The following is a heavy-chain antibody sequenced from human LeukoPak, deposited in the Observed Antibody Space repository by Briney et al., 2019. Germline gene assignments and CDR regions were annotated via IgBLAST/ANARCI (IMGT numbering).Heavy chain of an antibody. CDR1: GFTFSSYA. CDR3: TTDYDILTGQYGGYYFDY. V-gene: IGHV3-64*01. D-gene: IGHD3-9*01. CDR2: ISSNGGST. Sequence: PGGSLRLSCAASGFTFSSYAMHWVRQAPGKGLEYVSAISSNGGSTYYANSVKGRFTISRDNSKNTLYLQMNSLKTEDTAVYYCTTDYDILTGQYGGYYFDYWGQGTLVTVSS. J-gene: IGHJ4*02.